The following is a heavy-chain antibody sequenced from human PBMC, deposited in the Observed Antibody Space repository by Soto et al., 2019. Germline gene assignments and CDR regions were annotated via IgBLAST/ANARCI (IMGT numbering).Heavy chain of an antibody. V-gene: IGHV5-51*01. CDR1: GYSFTSYW. D-gene: IGHD6-6*01. Sequence: GESLKISCKGSGYSFTSYWIGWVRQMPGKGLEWMGIIYPGDSDTRYSPSFQGQVTISADKSISTAYLQWSSLKASDTAMYHCARKSIAARPDLDWFDPWGQGTLVTVSS. J-gene: IGHJ5*02. CDR3: ARKSIAARPDLDWFDP. CDR2: IYPGDSDT.